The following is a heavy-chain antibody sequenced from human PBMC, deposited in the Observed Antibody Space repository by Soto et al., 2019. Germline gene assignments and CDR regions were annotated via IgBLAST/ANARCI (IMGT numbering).Heavy chain of an antibody. CDR1: GFTFSNAW. Sequence: GGSLRLSCAASGFTFSNAWMSWVRQAPGKGLEWVGRIKSKTDGGTTDYAAPVKGRFTISRDDSKNTLYLQMNSLKTEDTAVYYCTTEFSTDSSGYYSLYFDYWGQGTLVTVSS. J-gene: IGHJ4*02. CDR2: IKSKTDGGTT. CDR3: TTEFSTDSSGYYSLYFDY. D-gene: IGHD3-22*01. V-gene: IGHV3-15*01.